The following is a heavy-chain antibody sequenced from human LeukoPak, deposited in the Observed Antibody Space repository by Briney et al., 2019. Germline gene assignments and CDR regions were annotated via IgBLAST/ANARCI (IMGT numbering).Heavy chain of an antibody. V-gene: IGHV1-2*02. CDR2: INPNNGGA. D-gene: IGHD3-22*01. Sequence: ASVKVSCKASGYIFTGYYMHWVRLAPGQGLEWMGWINPNNGGANYGQKFQGRVTMTRDTSITTVYMELSGLRSDDTAVYYCARVEYYYDSSGLLTNAFDIWGQGTMVTVSS. J-gene: IGHJ3*02. CDR1: GYIFTGYY. CDR3: ARVEYYYDSSGLLTNAFDI.